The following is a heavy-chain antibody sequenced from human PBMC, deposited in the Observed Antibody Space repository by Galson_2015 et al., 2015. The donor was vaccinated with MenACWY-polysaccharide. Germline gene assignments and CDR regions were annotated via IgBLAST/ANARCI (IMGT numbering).Heavy chain of an antibody. J-gene: IGHJ4*02. V-gene: IGHV6-1*01. CDR2: TYFRSKWYS. CDR3: ARGLAVTGYYFDY. D-gene: IGHD6-19*01. CDR1: GDSVSGNSVA. Sequence: CAISGDSVSGNSVAWNWIRQSPSRGLEWLGRTYFRSKWYSDYAESVKSRISINADTSKNQFSLQLNPVTPEDTAVYYCARGLAVTGYYFDYWGQGTLVTVSS.